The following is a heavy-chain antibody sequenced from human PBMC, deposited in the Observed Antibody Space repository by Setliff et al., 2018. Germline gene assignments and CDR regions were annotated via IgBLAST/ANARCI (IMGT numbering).Heavy chain of an antibody. Sequence: GGSLRLSCAASGFTLSGYYMQWVRQDPGKGLEWVSYIGESGNNIHYADSVKVRFTISRDNAKNSLYLQMHSLRVEDTAVYYCASDGQRTSYWINLYYVDSWGQGTLVTVSS. CDR1: GFTLSGYY. CDR3: ASDGQRTSYWINLYYVDS. V-gene: IGHV3-11*04. J-gene: IGHJ4*02. D-gene: IGHD1-26*01. CDR2: IGESGNNI.